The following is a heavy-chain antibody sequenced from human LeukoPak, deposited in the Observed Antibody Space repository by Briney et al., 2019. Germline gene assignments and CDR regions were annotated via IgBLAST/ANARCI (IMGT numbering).Heavy chain of an antibody. CDR1: GGSISSGGYY. CDR2: IYYSGST. CDR3: ARTPGLYYDSSGSHDY. D-gene: IGHD3-22*01. V-gene: IGHV4-31*03. Sequence: TLSLTCTVSGGSISSGGYYWSWIRQHPGKGLEWIGYIYYSGSTYYNPSLKSRVTISVDTSKNQFSLKLSSVTAADTAVYYCARTPGLYYDSSGSHDYWGQGTLVTVSS. J-gene: IGHJ4*02.